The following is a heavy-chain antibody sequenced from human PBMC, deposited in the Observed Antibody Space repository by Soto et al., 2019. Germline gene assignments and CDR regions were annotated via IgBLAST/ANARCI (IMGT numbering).Heavy chain of an antibody. Sequence: WKDCGGVKGCYARWWPRQEKGKGLEWMGGIIPIFGTANYAQKFQGRVTITADESTSTAYMELSSLRSEDTAVYYCARDRKVDTAMVIGYWGQGTRVSVSS. J-gene: IGHJ4*02. D-gene: IGHD5-18*01. V-gene: IGHV1-69*01. CDR1: GGVKGCYA. CDR3: ARDRKVDTAMVIGY. CDR2: IIPIFGTA.